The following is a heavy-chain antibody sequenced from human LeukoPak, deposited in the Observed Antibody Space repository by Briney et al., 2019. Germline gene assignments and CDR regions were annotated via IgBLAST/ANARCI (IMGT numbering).Heavy chain of an antibody. CDR2: ITGSGDST. CDR1: GFTFSSYA. CDR3: AKDSTQDYFYTYIDA. Sequence: GGSLRLSCAASGFTFSSYAMTWVRQAPGKGLEWVSVITGSGDSTYYADSVKGRFTISRDNSKNTLYLQMKSLGAEDTALYYCAKDSTQDYFYTYIDAWGKGTTVTVTS. V-gene: IGHV3-23*01. J-gene: IGHJ6*03. D-gene: IGHD2/OR15-2a*01.